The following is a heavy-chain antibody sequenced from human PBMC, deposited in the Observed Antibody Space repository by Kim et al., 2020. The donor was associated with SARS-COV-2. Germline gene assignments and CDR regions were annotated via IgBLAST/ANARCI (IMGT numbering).Heavy chain of an antibody. Sequence: SETLSLTCTVSGGSISSYYWSWIRQPPGKGLEWIGYIYYSGSTNYNPSLKSRVTISVDTSKNQFSLKLSSVTAADTAVYYCARHFLRRAFDIWGQGTMVTVSS. J-gene: IGHJ3*02. CDR1: GGSISSYY. CDR3: ARHFLRRAFDI. CDR2: IYYSGST. V-gene: IGHV4-59*08.